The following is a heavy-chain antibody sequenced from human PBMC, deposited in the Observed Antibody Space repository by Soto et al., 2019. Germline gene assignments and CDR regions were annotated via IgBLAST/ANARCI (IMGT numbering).Heavy chain of an antibody. D-gene: IGHD1-1*01. CDR3: ARVRQGCSANNCYFDP. Sequence: SETLSLTCAVYGGSFSGYYWSWIRQPPGKGLEWIGEINHSGSTNYNPSLKSRVTISVDTSKNQFSLKLSSVTAADTAVYYCARVRQGCSANNCYFDPWGQGXQVTVYS. V-gene: IGHV4-34*01. J-gene: IGHJ5*01. CDR1: GGSFSGYY. CDR2: INHSGST.